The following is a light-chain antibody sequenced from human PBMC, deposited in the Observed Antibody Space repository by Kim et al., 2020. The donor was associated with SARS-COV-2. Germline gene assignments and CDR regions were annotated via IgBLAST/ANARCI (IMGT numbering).Light chain of an antibody. Sequence: QAVVTQEPSQTVSPGGTVTLTCASSTGAVTNAYWPNWFQQKPGQPPRSLNYDTNSRHSWTPARFSGSLIGGQAALTLSGVQPEDEADYYCLLFYRRTWVFGGGTQLTVL. V-gene: IGLV7-43*01. CDR3: LLFYRRTWV. CDR2: DTN. CDR1: TGAVTNAYW. J-gene: IGLJ3*02.